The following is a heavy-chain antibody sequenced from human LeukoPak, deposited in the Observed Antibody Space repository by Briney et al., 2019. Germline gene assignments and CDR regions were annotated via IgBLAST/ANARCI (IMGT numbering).Heavy chain of an antibody. CDR3: SPGGYSGYDFDF. V-gene: IGHV3-15*01. J-gene: IGHJ4*02. D-gene: IGHD5-12*01. CDR1: GFTFSDAW. Sequence: GSLRLSCAASGFTFSDAWMSWVRQAPGKGREWVGRIKSKTDGGTTDYAAPVKGRFTISRDDSKNSLYLQMNSLRTEDTAVYYCSPGGYSGYDFDFWGQGTLVTVSS. CDR2: IKSKTDGGTT.